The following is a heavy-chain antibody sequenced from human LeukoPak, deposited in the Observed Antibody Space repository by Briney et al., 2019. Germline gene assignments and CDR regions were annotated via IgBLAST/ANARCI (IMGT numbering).Heavy chain of an antibody. CDR3: ARERADWYLDL. V-gene: IGHV1-18*01. Sequence: ASVKVSCKASGYTFTSYGISWVRQGPVQGLEWVWWISAYNGDTNYAQKLQGRVTMTTDTSTSTAYMELRSLRSHDTAVYYCARERADWYLDLWGRGTLVTVPS. J-gene: IGHJ2*01. CDR1: GYTFTSYG. CDR2: ISAYNGDT.